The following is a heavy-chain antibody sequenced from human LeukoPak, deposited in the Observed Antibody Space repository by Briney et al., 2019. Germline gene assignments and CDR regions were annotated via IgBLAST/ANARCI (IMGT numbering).Heavy chain of an antibody. D-gene: IGHD5-12*01. J-gene: IGHJ4*02. Sequence: SETLSLTCTVSGGSISNYYWNWIRQPPGKGLEWIGSIYYSGSTYYNPSLKSRVTISVDTSKNQFSLKLSSVTAADTAVYYCAREMPLRIVATLSFDYWGQGTLVTVSS. CDR3: AREMPLRIVATLSFDY. CDR1: GGSISNYY. CDR2: IYYSGST. V-gene: IGHV4-39*07.